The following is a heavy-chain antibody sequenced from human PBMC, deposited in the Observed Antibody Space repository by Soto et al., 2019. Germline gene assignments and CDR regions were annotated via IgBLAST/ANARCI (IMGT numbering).Heavy chain of an antibody. D-gene: IGHD6-13*01. Sequence: QVQLVQSGAEVKKPGASVKVSCKASGYTFTSYVISWVRQAPGQGLEWMGWISAYNGNPNYEQKLQGRVTMTTDTSTSTAYMELRSLRSHDTAVYYCARYREQLVLYGMDVWGQGTQVTVSS. V-gene: IGHV1-18*01. CDR1: GYTFTSYV. J-gene: IGHJ6*02. CDR2: ISAYNGNP. CDR3: ARYREQLVLYGMDV.